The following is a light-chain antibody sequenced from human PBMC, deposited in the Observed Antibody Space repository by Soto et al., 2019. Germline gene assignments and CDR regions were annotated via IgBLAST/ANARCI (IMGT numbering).Light chain of an antibody. CDR1: SSDIGGYKH. V-gene: IGLV2-14*01. J-gene: IGLJ1*01. CDR2: EVS. CDR3: SSYTTSSTRV. Sequence: QSVLTQPASVSGSPGQSITTSCTGTSSDIGGYKHVSWYQQHPGKAPKLMIYEVSNRPSGVSNRFSGSKSGNTASLTISGLQAEDEADYYCSSYTTSSTRVFGTGTKVTVL.